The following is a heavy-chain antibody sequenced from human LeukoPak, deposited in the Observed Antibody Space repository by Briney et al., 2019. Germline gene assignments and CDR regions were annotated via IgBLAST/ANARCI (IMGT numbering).Heavy chain of an antibody. D-gene: IGHD3-10*02. Sequence: PGGSLRLSCAASGFRFSNHGMNWVRQAPGKGLEWVSYISSSSSTIYYADSVKGRFTISRDNAKNSLYLQMNSLRAEDTAVYYCAELGITMIGGVWGKGTTVTISS. CDR3: AELGITMIGGV. CDR2: ISSSSSTI. J-gene: IGHJ6*04. V-gene: IGHV3-48*01. CDR1: GFRFSNHG.